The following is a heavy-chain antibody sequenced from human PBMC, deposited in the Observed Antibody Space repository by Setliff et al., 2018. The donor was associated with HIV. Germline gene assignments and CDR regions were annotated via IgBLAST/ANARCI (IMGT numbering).Heavy chain of an antibody. CDR1: GGSISSSY. J-gene: IGHJ3*02. V-gene: IGHV4-59*01. CDR2: IHYSGST. CDR3: VRENAGATMVRGVIIGDAFDI. D-gene: IGHD3-10*01. Sequence: SETLSLTCTVSGGSISSSYWTWTRQPPGKGLEWIGNIHYSGSTYYNPSLKSRVTISVDTSKNQFSLKLSSVTAADTAVYYCVRENAGATMVRGVIIGDAFDIWGQGTLVTVSS.